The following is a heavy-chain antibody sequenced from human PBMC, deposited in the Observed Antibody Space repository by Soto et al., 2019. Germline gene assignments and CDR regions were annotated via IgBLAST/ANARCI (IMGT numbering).Heavy chain of an antibody. D-gene: IGHD1-7*01. Sequence: ASVKVSCKVSGYTLTELSIHWVRQAPGKGLEWMGGFDPEDGETIYAQKFQGRVTMTEDTSTDTAYMELSSLRSEDTAVYYCATRDWVTGTRNAFDIWGQGTMVTVSS. V-gene: IGHV1-24*01. CDR1: GYTLTELS. CDR3: ATRDWVTGTRNAFDI. CDR2: FDPEDGET. J-gene: IGHJ3*02.